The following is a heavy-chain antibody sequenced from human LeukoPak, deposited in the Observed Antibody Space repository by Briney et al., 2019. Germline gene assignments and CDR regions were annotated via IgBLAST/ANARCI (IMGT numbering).Heavy chain of an antibody. J-gene: IGHJ3*02. D-gene: IGHD3-10*01. V-gene: IGHV4-61*10. CDR3: ARDRFLYAFDI. Sequence: SETLSLTCTVSGGSISSGSYYWSWIRQPAGKGLEWIGYIYYSGSTNYNPSLKSRVTISVDTSKNQFSLKLSSVTAADTAVYYCARDRFLYAFDIWGQGTMVTVSS. CDR2: IYYSGST. CDR1: GGSISSGSYY.